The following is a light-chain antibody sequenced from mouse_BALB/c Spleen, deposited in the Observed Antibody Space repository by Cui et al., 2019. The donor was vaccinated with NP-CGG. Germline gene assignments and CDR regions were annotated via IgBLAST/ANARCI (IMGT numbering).Light chain of an antibody. CDR2: GTN. CDR1: TGAVTTNTF. CDR3: ALWYSNHWV. V-gene: IGLV1*01. Sequence: QAVLTCASALTTSPGETVTLTCRSSTGAVTTNTFANWVQEKPDHLFTGLIGGTNNRAPGVPARFSGSLIGDKAALTITGAQTEDEAIYFCALWYSNHWVFGGGTKLTVL. J-gene: IGLJ1*01.